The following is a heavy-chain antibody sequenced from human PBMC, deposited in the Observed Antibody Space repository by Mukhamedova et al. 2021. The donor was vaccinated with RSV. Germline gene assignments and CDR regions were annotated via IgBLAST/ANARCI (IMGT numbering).Heavy chain of an antibody. V-gene: IGHV4-39*01. CDR3: ARKEAGTMLES. D-gene: IGHD1-7*01. CDR2: IYKSGSA. J-gene: IGHJ5*02. Sequence: EWIGTIYKSGSAYYNPSLKSRVTISVDTSKNQISLNLNYVTATDTAMYYCARKEAGTMLESWGQGTLVTVSS.